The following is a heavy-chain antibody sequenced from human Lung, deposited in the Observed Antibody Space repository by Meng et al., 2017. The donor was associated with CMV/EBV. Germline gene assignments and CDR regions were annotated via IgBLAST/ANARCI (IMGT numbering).Heavy chain of an antibody. CDR3: ARGGFTYDFWSGYDFDY. V-gene: IGHV4-34*01. CDR2: INHSGST. Sequence: LRLSXAVYGGSFSGYYWSWIRQPPGKGLEWIGEINHSGSTNYNPSLKSRVTISVDTSKNQFSLKLSSVTAADTAVYYCARGGFTYDFWSGYDFDYWGQGTLVTVSS. J-gene: IGHJ4*02. CDR1: GGSFSGYY. D-gene: IGHD3-3*01.